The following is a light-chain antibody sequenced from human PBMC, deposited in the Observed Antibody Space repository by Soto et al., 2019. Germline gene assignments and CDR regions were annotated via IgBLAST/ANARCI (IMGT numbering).Light chain of an antibody. V-gene: IGLV2-8*01. Sequence: QSVLTQPPSASGSPGQSVTISSTGTSSDVGGYNYVSWYQQHPGKAPKLMIYEVSKRPSGVPDRFSGSKSGNTASLTVSGLQAEDEADYYCNSYAGSNNWVFGGGTKLTVL. CDR1: SSDVGGYNY. CDR2: EVS. CDR3: NSYAGSNNWV. J-gene: IGLJ3*02.